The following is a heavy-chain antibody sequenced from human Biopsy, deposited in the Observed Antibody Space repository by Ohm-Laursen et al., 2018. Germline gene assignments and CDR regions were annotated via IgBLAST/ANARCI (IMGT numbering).Heavy chain of an antibody. CDR1: GGSMTGYE. CDR2: IYYSGGT. V-gene: IGHV4-59*07. Sequence: SDTLSLTCSVSGGSMTGYEWSWIRLAPGKGLEWIGYIYYSGGTKYNPSLASRVTFSVDMSKSQFSLKLYSVTAADTAVYYCARVEAGTYDALDIWGQGTLVDVSS. D-gene: IGHD1-26*01. J-gene: IGHJ3*02. CDR3: ARVEAGTYDALDI.